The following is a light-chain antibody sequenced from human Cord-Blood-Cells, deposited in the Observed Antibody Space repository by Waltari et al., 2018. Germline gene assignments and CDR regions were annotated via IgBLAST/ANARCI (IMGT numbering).Light chain of an antibody. V-gene: IGLV2-14*01. CDR2: DVS. CDR3: SSYTSSSTWV. J-gene: IGLJ3*02. Sequence: QSALTQPASVSGSPGQSITISCTGTSSDVGGYNSVSWYQQHPGKAPKLMICDVSNRPSGVSNRFSGSKSGNTASLTISGLQAEDEADYYCSSYTSSSTWVFGGGTKLTVL. CDR1: SSDVGGYNS.